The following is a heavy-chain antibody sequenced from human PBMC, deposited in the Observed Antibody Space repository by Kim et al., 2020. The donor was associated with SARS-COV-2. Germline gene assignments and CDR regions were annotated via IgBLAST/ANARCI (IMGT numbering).Heavy chain of an antibody. Sequence: GGSLRLSCAASGFTVSSNYMSWVRQAPGKGLEWVSVIYSGGSTYYADSVKGRFTISRDNYKNTLYLQMNSLRAEDTAVYYCAREYSSSSGRSDYWGQGTL. D-gene: IGHD6-6*01. J-gene: IGHJ4*02. CDR2: IYSGGST. CDR1: GFTVSSNY. V-gene: IGHV3-66*01. CDR3: AREYSSSSGRSDY.